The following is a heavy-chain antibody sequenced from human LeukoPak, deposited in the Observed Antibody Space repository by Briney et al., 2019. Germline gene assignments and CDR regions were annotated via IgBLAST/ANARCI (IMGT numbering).Heavy chain of an antibody. Sequence: PGRSLRLSCAASGFTFDDYAMHWVRQAPGKGLEWVSGISWNSGSIGYADSVKGRFTISRDNSKNTLYLQMNSLRAEDTAVYYCASDADYTDAFDTWGQGTMVTVSS. CDR3: ASDADYTDAFDT. J-gene: IGHJ3*02. D-gene: IGHD3-16*01. CDR2: ISWNSGSI. V-gene: IGHV3-9*01. CDR1: GFTFDDYA.